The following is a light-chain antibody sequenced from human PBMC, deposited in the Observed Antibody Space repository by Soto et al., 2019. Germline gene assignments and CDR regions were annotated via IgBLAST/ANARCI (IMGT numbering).Light chain of an antibody. CDR2: GNS. CDR1: SSNIGAGYD. Sequence: QSVLTQPPSVSGAPGQRVTISCTGSSSNIGAGYDVHWYQQLPGTAPKLLIYGNSNRPSGVPDRFSGSKSGTSASLAITGLQAEDEADYYCQSYDSSLSGYVVFGGRNQLTVL. CDR3: QSYDSSLSGYVV. J-gene: IGLJ2*01. V-gene: IGLV1-40*01.